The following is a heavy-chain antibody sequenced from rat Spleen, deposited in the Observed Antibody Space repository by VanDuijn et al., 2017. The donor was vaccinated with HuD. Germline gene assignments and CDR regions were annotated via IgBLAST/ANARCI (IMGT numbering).Heavy chain of an antibody. Sequence: EVQLVESDGGLVQPGRSLKLSCAASGFTVSDYYMAWVRQAPTKGLEWVATISYDGSSTYYRDSVKGRFTISRDTAQNTLYLQMNSPTSEDTATYYCTRGGYFRHWGQGVMVTVSS. J-gene: IGHJ2*01. V-gene: IGHV5-29*01. CDR2: ISYDGSST. D-gene: IGHD2-5*01. CDR1: GFTVSDYY. CDR3: TRGGYFRH.